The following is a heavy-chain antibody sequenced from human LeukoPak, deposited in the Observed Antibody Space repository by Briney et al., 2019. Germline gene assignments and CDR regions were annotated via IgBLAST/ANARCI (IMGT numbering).Heavy chain of an antibody. CDR3: ARGSSGWYSTDAFDI. J-gene: IGHJ3*02. Sequence: GGSLRLSCAASGFTFSSYGMSWVRQAPGKGLEWVANIKQDGSEKYYVDSVKGRFTISRDNAKNSLYLQMNSLRAEDTAVYYCARGSSGWYSTDAFDIWGQGTMVTVSS. CDR2: IKQDGSEK. D-gene: IGHD6-19*01. V-gene: IGHV3-7*01. CDR1: GFTFSSYG.